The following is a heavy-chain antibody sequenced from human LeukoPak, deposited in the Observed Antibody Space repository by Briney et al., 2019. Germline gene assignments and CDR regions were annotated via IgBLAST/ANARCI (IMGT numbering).Heavy chain of an antibody. D-gene: IGHD3-9*01. J-gene: IGHJ4*02. Sequence: PGGSLRLSCAASGFTFRYYYMSWIRQAPGKGLEGVSYISSSGSTIYYADSVKGRFTISRDNAKNSLYLQMNSLRAEDTAVYYCARGGSDILTGYYLVYWGQGTLVTVSS. V-gene: IGHV3-11*01. CDR1: GFTFRYYY. CDR2: ISSSGSTI. CDR3: ARGGSDILTGYYLVY.